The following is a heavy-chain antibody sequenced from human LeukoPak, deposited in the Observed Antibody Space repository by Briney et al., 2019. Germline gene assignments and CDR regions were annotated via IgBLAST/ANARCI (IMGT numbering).Heavy chain of an antibody. Sequence: PSETLSLTCTVSGGSISNYYWSWIRQPPGKGLEWIGYIYYSGSTNYNPSLKSRVTISVDTSKNQFSLKLGSVTAADTAVYYCARDRGQMAMFDYWGQGTLVTVSS. CDR1: GGSISNYY. V-gene: IGHV4-59*01. J-gene: IGHJ4*02. CDR3: ARDRGQMAMFDY. CDR2: IYYSGST. D-gene: IGHD5-24*01.